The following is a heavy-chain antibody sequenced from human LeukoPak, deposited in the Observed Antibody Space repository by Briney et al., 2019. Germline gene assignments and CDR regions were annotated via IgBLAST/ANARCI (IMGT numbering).Heavy chain of an antibody. CDR2: IIPIFGTA. CDR1: GGTFSSYA. D-gene: IGHD3-10*01. Sequence: ASVKVSCKASGGTFSSYAISWVRQAPGQGLEWMGGIIPIFGTANYAQKFQGRVTITADESTSTAYMELSSLRSEDTAVYYCARVILWSGSYYKVENWFDPWGQGTLVTVSS. V-gene: IGHV1-69*13. J-gene: IGHJ5*02. CDR3: ARVILWSGSYYKVENWFDP.